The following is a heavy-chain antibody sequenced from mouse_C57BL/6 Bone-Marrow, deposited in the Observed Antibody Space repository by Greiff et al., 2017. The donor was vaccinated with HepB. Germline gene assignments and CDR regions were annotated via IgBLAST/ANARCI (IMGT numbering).Heavy chain of an antibody. J-gene: IGHJ2*01. Sequence: DVHLVESGGGLVQPGGSLSLSCAASGFTFTDYYMSWVRQPPGKALEWLGFIRNKANGYTTEYSASVKGRFTISRDNSQSILYLQMNALRAEDSATYYCARYRPPYFDYWGQGTTLTVSS. CDR3: ARYRPPYFDY. CDR1: GFTFTDYY. V-gene: IGHV7-3*01. CDR2: IRNKANGYTT.